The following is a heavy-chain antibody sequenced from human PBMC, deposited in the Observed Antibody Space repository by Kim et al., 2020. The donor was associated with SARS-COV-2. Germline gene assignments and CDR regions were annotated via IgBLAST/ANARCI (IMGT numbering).Heavy chain of an antibody. CDR3: TTEDLSPRPERRREYYYNGKDL. V-gene: IGHV3-15*01. J-gene: IGHJ6*01. CDR1: GFTFSNAW. CDR2: IKSKTDGGTT. D-gene: IGHD1-26*01. Sequence: GGSLRLSCAASGFTFSNAWMSWVRQAPGKGLEWVGRIKSKTDGGTTDYAAPVKGRFTISRDDSKNTLYLQMNSLKTEDTAVYYCTTEDLSPRPERRREYYYNGKDLWRQGTAFTVSS.